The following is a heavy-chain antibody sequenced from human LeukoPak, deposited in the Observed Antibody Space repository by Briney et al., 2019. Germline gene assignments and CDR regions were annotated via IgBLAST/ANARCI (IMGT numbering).Heavy chain of an antibody. CDR3: AKDIAVVAGTTSNFQH. CDR1: GFTFDDYA. V-gene: IGHV3-43D*03. CDR2: ISWDGGST. D-gene: IGHD6-19*01. J-gene: IGHJ1*01. Sequence: GGSLRLSCAASGFTFDDYAMHWVRQAPGKGLEWVSLISWDGGSTYYADSVKGRFTISRDNSKNSLYLQMYSLRAEDTALYYCAKDIAVVAGTTSNFQHWGQGTLVTVSS.